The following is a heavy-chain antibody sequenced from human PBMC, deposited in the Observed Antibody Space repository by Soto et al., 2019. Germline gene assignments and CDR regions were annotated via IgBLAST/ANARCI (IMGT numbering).Heavy chain of an antibody. D-gene: IGHD3-9*01. CDR2: ISYDGGNK. V-gene: IGHV3-30-3*02. CDR1: GFTFSSYA. CDR3: AKTPDYDILTGSELNYYYYYMDV. Sequence: GGSLRLSCAASGFTFSSYAMHWVRQAPGKGLEWVAVISYDGGNKYYADSVKGRFTISRDNSKNTLYLQMNSLRAEDTAVYYCAKTPDYDILTGSELNYYYYYMDVWGKGTTVTVSS. J-gene: IGHJ6*03.